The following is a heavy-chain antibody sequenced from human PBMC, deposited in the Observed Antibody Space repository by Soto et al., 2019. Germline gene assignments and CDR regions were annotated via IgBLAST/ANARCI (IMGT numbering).Heavy chain of an antibody. Sequence: GGSLRLSCAASGFTFSSYAMSWVRQAPGKGLEWVSAISSSGDSAYYAESVRGRFTISRDNSINTLYLQMRSLRPEDTAVYYCAHPRGYGVFDAVDIWGQGTMVTVSS. CDR2: ISSSGDSA. J-gene: IGHJ3*02. D-gene: IGHD4-17*01. CDR1: GFTFSSYA. V-gene: IGHV3-23*01. CDR3: AHPRGYGVFDAVDI.